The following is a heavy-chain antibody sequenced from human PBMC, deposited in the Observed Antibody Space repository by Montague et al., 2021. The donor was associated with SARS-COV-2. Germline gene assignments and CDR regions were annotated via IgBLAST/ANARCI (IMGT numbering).Heavy chain of an antibody. J-gene: IGHJ4*02. CDR3: AKGRYSAYVLDY. CDR2: IYSGNRGT. Sequence: SLRLSCAASGFTFNSYSMSWVRQSPGKGLEWASVIYSGNRGTYYADAVKGRFTISRDNSKNTLYLQMHSLRAEDTAKYYCAKGRYSAYVLDYWGPGTQVTVSS. CDR1: GFTFNSYS. V-gene: IGHV3-23*03. D-gene: IGHD5-12*01.